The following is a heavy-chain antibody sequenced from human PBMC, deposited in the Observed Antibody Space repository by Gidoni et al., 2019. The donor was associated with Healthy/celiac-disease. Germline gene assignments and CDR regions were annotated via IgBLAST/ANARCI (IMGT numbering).Heavy chain of an antibody. CDR1: GFSLSTSGVG. Sequence: QITLKESGPTLVKPTQTLTLTCTFSGFSLSTSGVGVGWIRQPPGKALEWLALIYWDDDKRYSPSLKSRLTITKDTSKNLVVLTMTNMDPVDTATYYCAHSANYYDSSGYYRPSWFDPWGQGTLVTVSS. J-gene: IGHJ5*02. D-gene: IGHD3-22*01. CDR2: IYWDDDK. CDR3: AHSANYYDSSGYYRPSWFDP. V-gene: IGHV2-5*02.